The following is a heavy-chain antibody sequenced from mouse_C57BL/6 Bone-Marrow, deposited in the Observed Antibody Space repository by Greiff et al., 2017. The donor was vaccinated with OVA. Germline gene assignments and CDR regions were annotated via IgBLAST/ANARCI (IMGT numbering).Heavy chain of an antibody. D-gene: IGHD2-4*01. CDR3: ARKGLRRSWFAY. J-gene: IGHJ3*01. CDR2: ISSGGSYT. CDR1: GFTFSSYG. V-gene: IGHV5-6*01. Sequence: VQLQQSGGDLVKPGGSLKLSCAASGFTFSSYGMSWVRQTPDQRLEWVATISSGGSYTYYPDSVKGRFTISRDNAKNTLYLQMSSLKSEDTAMYYCARKGLRRSWFAYWGQGTLVTVSA.